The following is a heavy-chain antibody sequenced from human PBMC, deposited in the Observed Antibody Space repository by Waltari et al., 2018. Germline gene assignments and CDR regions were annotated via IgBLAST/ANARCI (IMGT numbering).Heavy chain of an antibody. V-gene: IGHV3-21*01. CDR2: ISGTSYYI. J-gene: IGHJ3*01. CDR1: GFPFRTYP. CDR3: ARETEEAFDF. Sequence: EVQLVESGGGLVKPGGSLRLDCAASGFPFRTYPMTWVRQAPGKGLEWVSSISGTSYYIYHADSVKGRFTTSRDNAKNSLYLQMNSLRAEDTAVYYCARETEEAFDFWGRGTMVTVSS. D-gene: IGHD2-21*02.